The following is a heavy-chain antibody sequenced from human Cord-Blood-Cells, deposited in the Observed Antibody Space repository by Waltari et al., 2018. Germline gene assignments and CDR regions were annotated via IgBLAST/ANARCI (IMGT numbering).Heavy chain of an antibody. CDR3: ARDEGETMVRGGSSFDY. Sequence: QVQLQESGPGLVKPSETLSLTCAVSGYSISSGYYWGWIRQPPGKGLEWIGSIYHSGSTYYNPSLKRRVTISVDTSKNQFSLKLSSVTAADTAVYYCARDEGETMVRGGSSFDYWGQGTLVTVSS. D-gene: IGHD3-10*01. J-gene: IGHJ4*02. CDR1: GYSISSGYY. CDR2: IYHSGST. V-gene: IGHV4-38-2*02.